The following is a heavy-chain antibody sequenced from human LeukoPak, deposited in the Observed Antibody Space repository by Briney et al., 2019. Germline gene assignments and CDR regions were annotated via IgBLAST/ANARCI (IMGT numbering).Heavy chain of an antibody. CDR1: GGSISSGSYC. CDR3: ARGPYSYDSSGAFDI. V-gene: IGHV4-61*09. Sequence: SETLSLTCTVSGGSISSGSYCWSWIRQPAGKGLEWIGHIHISGSTNYNPALKSRITISVNTSKNQLSLKLSSVTAADTAVYFCARGPYSYDSSGAFDIWGQGTMVTVSS. CDR2: IHISGST. J-gene: IGHJ3*02. D-gene: IGHD3-22*01.